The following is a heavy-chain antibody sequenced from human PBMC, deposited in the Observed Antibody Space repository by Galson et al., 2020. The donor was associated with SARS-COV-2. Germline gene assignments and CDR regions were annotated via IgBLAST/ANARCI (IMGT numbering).Heavy chain of an antibody. CDR2: IFSNDEK. V-gene: IGHV2-26*01. CDR3: ARMWKIQRPWAFDI. CDR1: GFSLSNARMG. J-gene: IGHJ3*02. Sequence: SGPTLVKPTETLTLTCTVSGFSLSNARMGVSWIRQPPGKALEWLAHIFSNDEKSYSTSLKSRLTISKDTSKSQVVLTMTNMDPVDTATYYCARMWKIQRPWAFDIWGQGTMVTVSS. D-gene: IGHD5-18*01.